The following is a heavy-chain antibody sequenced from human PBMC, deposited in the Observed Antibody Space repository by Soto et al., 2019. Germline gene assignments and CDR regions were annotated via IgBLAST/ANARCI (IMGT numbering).Heavy chain of an antibody. CDR3: VRGNPLNDY. D-gene: IGHD1-1*01. CDR1: GCNLGSYW. CDR2: IDIDGSIT. J-gene: IGHJ4*02. V-gene: IGHV3-74*01. Sequence: EVQLVESGGGLVQPGGSLRLSCVASGCNLGSYWMHWIRQAPGKGLVWVSRIDIDGSITTYADSVAGRFTISRDNAKKTLYLQMNSLTGEDSALYFCVRGNPLNDYWGQGTLVTVSS.